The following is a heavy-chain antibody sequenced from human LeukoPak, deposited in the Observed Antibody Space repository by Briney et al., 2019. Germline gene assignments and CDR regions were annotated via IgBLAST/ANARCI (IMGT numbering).Heavy chain of an antibody. CDR1: GYTFTSYG. Sequence: ASVKVSCKASGYTFTSYGISWVRQAPGQGLEWMGWVSAYNGNTNYAQKLQGRVTMTTDTSTSTAYMELRSLRSDDAAVYYCARHCDILTGYYVWGQGTLVTVSS. CDR2: VSAYNGNT. D-gene: IGHD3-9*01. J-gene: IGHJ4*02. CDR3: ARHCDILTGYYV. V-gene: IGHV1-18*01.